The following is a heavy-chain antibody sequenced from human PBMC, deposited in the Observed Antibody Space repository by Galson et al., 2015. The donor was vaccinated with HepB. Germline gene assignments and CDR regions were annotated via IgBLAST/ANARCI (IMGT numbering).Heavy chain of an antibody. D-gene: IGHD6-13*01. CDR2: INAGNGNT. CDR1: GYTFTSYA. Sequence: QSGAEVKKPGESLKISCKASGYTFTSYAMHWVRQAPGQRLEWMGWINAGNGNTKYSQKFQGRVTITRDTSASTAYMELSSLRSEDTAVYYCARDLGAAAGFRGDWFDPWGQGTLVTVSS. V-gene: IGHV1-3*01. CDR3: ARDLGAAAGFRGDWFDP. J-gene: IGHJ5*02.